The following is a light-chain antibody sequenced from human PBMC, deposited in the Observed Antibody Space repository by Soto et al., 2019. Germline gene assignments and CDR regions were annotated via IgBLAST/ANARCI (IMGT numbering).Light chain of an antibody. CDR1: SSDIGAYNF. CDR3: TSWTTSTTMI. V-gene: IGLV2-14*03. CDR2: DVN. J-gene: IGLJ2*01. Sequence: QSVLTQPASVSGSPGQSITISCIGTSSDIGAYNFVSWYQQHPGKAPKLMLYDVNIRPSGVSNRISGSKSGNTASLTISGLQAEDEADYYCTSWTTSTTMIFGGGTKVTVL.